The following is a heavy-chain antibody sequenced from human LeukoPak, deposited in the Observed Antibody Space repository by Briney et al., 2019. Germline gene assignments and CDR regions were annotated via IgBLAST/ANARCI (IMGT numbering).Heavy chain of an antibody. CDR1: GFTFSSYS. CDR2: ISSSSSYI. Sequence: GGSLRLSCAASGFTFSSYSMNWVRQAPGKGLEWVSSISSSSSYIYYADSVKGRFTISRDNAKNSLYLQMNSLRAEDTAVYYCARDGSGSLGFDYWGQGTLVTVSS. J-gene: IGHJ4*02. D-gene: IGHD3-10*01. V-gene: IGHV3-21*01. CDR3: ARDGSGSLGFDY.